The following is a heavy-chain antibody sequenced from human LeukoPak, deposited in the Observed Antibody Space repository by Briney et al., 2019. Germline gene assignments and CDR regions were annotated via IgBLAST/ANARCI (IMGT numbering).Heavy chain of an antibody. CDR1: GFTFSNYW. V-gene: IGHV3-74*01. D-gene: IGHD3-10*01. Sequence: QPGGSLRLSCAASGFTFSNYWVPWVRQAPGKGLVWVSRINRDGSTTNYADSVKGRFTVSRDNAKNTLNLQMNSLRAEDTAVYYCARDKKSGESSEIDYWGQGTLVTVSS. J-gene: IGHJ4*02. CDR3: ARDKKSGESSEIDY. CDR2: INRDGSTT.